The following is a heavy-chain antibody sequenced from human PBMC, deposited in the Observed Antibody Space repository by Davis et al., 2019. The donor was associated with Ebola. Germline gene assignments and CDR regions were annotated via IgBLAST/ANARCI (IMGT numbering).Heavy chain of an antibody. CDR3: ARGGTAVAGGSLDY. V-gene: IGHV1-46*01. J-gene: IGHJ4*02. CDR1: GYTFTSYY. D-gene: IGHD6-19*01. Sequence: AASVKVSCKASGYTFTSYYMHWVRQAPGQGLEWMGIINPSGGSTSYAQKFQGRVTMTRDTSISTAYMELSRLRSDDTAVYYCARGGTAVAGGSLDYWGQGTLVTVSS. CDR2: INPSGGST.